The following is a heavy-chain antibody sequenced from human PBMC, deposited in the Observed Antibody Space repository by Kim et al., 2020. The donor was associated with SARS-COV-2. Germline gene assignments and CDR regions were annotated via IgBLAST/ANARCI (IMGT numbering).Heavy chain of an antibody. CDR3: AGDSSGCYYFDY. CDR2: MYYSGST. D-gene: IGHD6-19*01. V-gene: IGHV4-39*07. Sequence: SETLSLTCTVSGGSISSSTYYWGWIRQPPGKGLEWIGSMYYSGSTYYNPSLKSRVTISVDTSKNQFSLRLSSMTAADTAVYYCAGDSSGCYYFDYWGQGT. J-gene: IGHJ4*02. CDR1: GGSISSSTYY.